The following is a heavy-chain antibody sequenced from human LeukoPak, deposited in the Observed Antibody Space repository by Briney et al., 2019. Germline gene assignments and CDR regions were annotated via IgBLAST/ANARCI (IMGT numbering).Heavy chain of an antibody. CDR1: GFTFSSYA. J-gene: IGHJ4*02. D-gene: IGHD2-2*01. CDR2: ISGSGGST. V-gene: IGHV3-23*01. CDR3: AKGDVVVPGFLDY. Sequence: PGGSLRLSCAASGFTFSSYAMSWVRQAPGKGLEWVSAISGSGGSTYYADSVKGRFTISRDNSRIYLQMNSLRAEDTALYYCAKGDVVVPGFLDYWGQGTLVTVSS.